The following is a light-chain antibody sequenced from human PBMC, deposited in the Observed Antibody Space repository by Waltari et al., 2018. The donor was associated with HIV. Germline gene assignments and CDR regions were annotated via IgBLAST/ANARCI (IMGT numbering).Light chain of an antibody. CDR3: QSYDSSLSAWV. CDR1: SSNIGAGYD. V-gene: IGLV1-40*01. CDR2: GDN. Sequence: QSVLTQPPSVSGAPGQRVSISCTGSSSNIGAGYDVHWYQELPGTAPKLLIYGDNKRPSWVPDRCAGAKSGTSPALAITGLQFEDEADYCCQSYDSSLSAWVFGGGTKLTV. J-gene: IGLJ3*02.